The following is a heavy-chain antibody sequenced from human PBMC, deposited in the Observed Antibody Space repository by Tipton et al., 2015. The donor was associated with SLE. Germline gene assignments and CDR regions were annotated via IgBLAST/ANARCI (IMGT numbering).Heavy chain of an antibody. V-gene: IGHV4-34*01. D-gene: IGHD3-3*01. CDR3: ARVPPPLSIFGVVKGTDYYYMDV. J-gene: IGHJ6*03. Sequence: TLSLTCAVYGGSFSGYYWSWIRQPPGKGLEWIGEINHSGSTNYNPSLKSRVTISVDTSKNQFSLKLSSVTAADAAVYYCARVPPPLSIFGVVKGTDYYYMDVWGKGITVTVSS. CDR2: INHSGST. CDR1: GGSFSGYY.